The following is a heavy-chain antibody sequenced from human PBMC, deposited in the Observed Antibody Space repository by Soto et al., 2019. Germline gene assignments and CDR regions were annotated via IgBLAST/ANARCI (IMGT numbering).Heavy chain of an antibody. CDR2: IYSGGST. CDR1: GFTVSSNY. CDR3: ARDRRDWGSYYGMDV. J-gene: IGHJ6*02. D-gene: IGHD3-16*01. V-gene: IGHV3-53*01. Sequence: PGGSLRLSCAASGFTVSSNYMSWVRQAPGKGLEWVSVIYSGGSTYYADSVKGRFTISRDNSKNTLYLQMNSLRAEDTAVYYCARDRRDWGSYYGMDVWGQGTTVTVSS.